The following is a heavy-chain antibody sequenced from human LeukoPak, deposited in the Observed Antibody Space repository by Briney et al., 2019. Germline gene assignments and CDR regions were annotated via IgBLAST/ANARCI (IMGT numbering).Heavy chain of an antibody. CDR3: ARESIAVAGAPFDY. V-gene: IGHV3-48*03. Sequence: GGSLRLSCAASGFTFSSYEMNWDRQAPGKGLEWVSYISSGSTIYDADSVKGRFTISRDNAKNSLYLQMNSLRAEDTAVYYCARESIAVAGAPFDYWGQGTLVTVSS. CDR2: ISSGSTI. D-gene: IGHD6-19*01. J-gene: IGHJ4*02. CDR1: GFTFSSYE.